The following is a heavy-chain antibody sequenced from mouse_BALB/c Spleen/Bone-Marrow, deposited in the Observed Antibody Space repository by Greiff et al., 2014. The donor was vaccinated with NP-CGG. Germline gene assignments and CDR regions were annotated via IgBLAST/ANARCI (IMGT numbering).Heavy chain of an antibody. CDR1: GFNIKDTY. CDR3: ARWLPLAY. D-gene: IGHD2-2*01. CDR2: IDPANGNT. J-gene: IGHJ3*01. V-gene: IGHV14-3*02. Sequence: VQLQQSGAELVKPGASVKLSCTASGFNIKDTYMHWAKQRPEQGLEWIGRIDPANGNTKYDPKFQGKATITADTSSNTAYLQLSSLTSEDTAVYYCARWLPLAYWGQGTLVTVPA.